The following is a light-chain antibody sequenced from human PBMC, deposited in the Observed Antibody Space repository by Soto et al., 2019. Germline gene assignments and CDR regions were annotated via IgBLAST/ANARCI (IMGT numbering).Light chain of an antibody. CDR1: SSDVGGYNY. Sequence: QSALTQPASVSGSPGQSITISCTGTSSDVGGYNYVSWYQQHPGEVPKLMIYEVSNRPSGVSNRFSGSKSGNTASLTISGLQAEDEADYYCTSYTSRSTVVFGGGTKVTVL. V-gene: IGLV2-14*01. CDR2: EVS. J-gene: IGLJ2*01. CDR3: TSYTSRSTVV.